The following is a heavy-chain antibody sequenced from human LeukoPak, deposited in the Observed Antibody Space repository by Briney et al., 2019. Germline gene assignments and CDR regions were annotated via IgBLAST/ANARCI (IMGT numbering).Heavy chain of an antibody. CDR1: GFTFSTYG. J-gene: IGHJ5*02. CDR3: AKDLRAADDAGWFDP. V-gene: IGHV3-30*02. D-gene: IGHD6-13*01. Sequence: GGSLRLSCAASGFTFSTYGMCWVRQAPGKGLEWVASIRNDGGNKYYADSVKGRFTISRDNSKNTLYLQMNSLRDEDVAVYYCAKDLRAADDAGWFDPWGQGTLVTVSS. CDR2: IRNDGGNK.